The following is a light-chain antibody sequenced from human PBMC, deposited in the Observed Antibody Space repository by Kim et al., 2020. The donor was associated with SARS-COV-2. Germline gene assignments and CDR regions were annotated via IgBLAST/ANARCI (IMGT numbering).Light chain of an antibody. CDR2: GAS. Sequence: DIVLTQSPGTLSLSPGERATLSCRASQSVSSNYLAWYQQKPGQAPRLLIYGASSRATGIPDRFSGSESGTDFTLTISRLEPEDFAVYYCQQYGSSPWTFGQGTTVDIK. CDR1: QSVSSNY. CDR3: QQYGSSPWT. J-gene: IGKJ1*01. V-gene: IGKV3-20*01.